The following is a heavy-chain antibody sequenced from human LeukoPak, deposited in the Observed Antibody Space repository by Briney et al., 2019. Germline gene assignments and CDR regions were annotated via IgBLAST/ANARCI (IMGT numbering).Heavy chain of an antibody. J-gene: IGHJ3*02. CDR2: IIPMFGTA. CDR3: ARVSRVFDAFDI. D-gene: IGHD6-13*01. CDR1: GGTFSSYA. Sequence: ASVKVSCKASGGTFSSYAITWVRQAPGRGLEWMGGIIPMFGTANYAQKFQGRVTITVDESTSTAYMELSSLRSEDTAVYYCARVSRVFDAFDIWGQGTMVTVSS. V-gene: IGHV1-69*13.